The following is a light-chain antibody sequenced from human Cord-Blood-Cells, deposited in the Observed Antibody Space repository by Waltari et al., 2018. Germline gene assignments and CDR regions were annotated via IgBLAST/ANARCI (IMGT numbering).Light chain of an antibody. Sequence: SYVLTQPPSVSVAPGKTARITCGGNNIGSKSVNWYQQKPGQAPVLVSYYDSDRPTGIPERFSGSNSGNTATLTISRVEAGDEADYYCQVWDSSSDHVVFGGGTKLTVL. V-gene: IGLV3-21*04. CDR2: YDS. CDR1: NIGSKS. CDR3: QVWDSSSDHVV. J-gene: IGLJ2*01.